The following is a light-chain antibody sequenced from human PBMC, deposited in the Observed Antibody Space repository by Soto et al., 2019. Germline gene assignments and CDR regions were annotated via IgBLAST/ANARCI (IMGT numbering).Light chain of an antibody. V-gene: IGKV1-12*01. CDR2: AAS. Sequence: IQMTQSPSSVSASVGDRVTITCRASQGMSGWLAWYQQKPGKAPKLLIYAASTLETGVPSRFSGGRSGTDFTLTINNLQPEDFATYYCQQATISQLTFGGGTKVEIK. CDR3: QQATISQLT. J-gene: IGKJ4*01. CDR1: QGMSGW.